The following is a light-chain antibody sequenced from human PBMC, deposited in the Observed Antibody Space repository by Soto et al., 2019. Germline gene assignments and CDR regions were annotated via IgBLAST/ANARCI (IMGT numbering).Light chain of an antibody. Sequence: DIQMTQSPSTLSSSVGDRFTITCRASQTISNWLAWYQQKPGQAPKLLIYKASTLESGVPSRFSGSGSGTEFTLTISSLQPEDFATYYCQQYNSYSQTFGQGTKVDIK. CDR3: QQYNSYSQT. CDR2: KAS. V-gene: IGKV1-5*03. CDR1: QTISNW. J-gene: IGKJ1*01.